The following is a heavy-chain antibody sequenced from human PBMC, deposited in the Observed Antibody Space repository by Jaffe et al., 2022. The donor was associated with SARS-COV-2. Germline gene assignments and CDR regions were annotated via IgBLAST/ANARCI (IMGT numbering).Heavy chain of an antibody. D-gene: IGHD1-26*01. V-gene: IGHV3-48*03. CDR3: ARETVGATILRGCLDY. CDR1: GFTFSSYE. CDR2: ISSSGSTI. Sequence: EVQLVESGGGLVQPGGSLRLSCAASGFTFSSYEMNWVRQAPGKGLEWVSYISSSGSTIYYADSVKGRFTISRDNAKNSLYLQMNSLRAEDTAVYYCARETVGATILRGCLDYWGQGTLVTVSS. J-gene: IGHJ4*02.